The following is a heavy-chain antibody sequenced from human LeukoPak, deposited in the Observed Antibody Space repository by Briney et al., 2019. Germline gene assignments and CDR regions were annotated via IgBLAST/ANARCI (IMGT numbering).Heavy chain of an antibody. J-gene: IGHJ4*02. D-gene: IGHD1-14*01. Sequence: GGTLRLSCAASGFTFSSYGMSWVRQAPGKGLEWVSAISGSGGSTYYADSVKGRFTISRDNSKNTLYLQINSLRDEDTAVYYCSKDDAGLKYNAGAQETWVPVSS. V-gene: IGHV3-23*01. CDR3: SKDDAGLKYNA. CDR2: ISGSGGST. CDR1: GFTFSSYG.